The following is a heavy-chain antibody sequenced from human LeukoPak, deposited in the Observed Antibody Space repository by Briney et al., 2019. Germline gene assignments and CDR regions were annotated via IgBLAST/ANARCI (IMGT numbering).Heavy chain of an antibody. CDR1: GGSFSGYY. D-gene: IGHD3-10*01. J-gene: IGHJ6*02. Sequence: SETLSLTCAVYGGSFSGYYWSWIRQPPGKGLEWIGEINHSGSTNYNPSLKSRVTISVDTSKNQFSLKLSSVAAADTAVYYCARGGGYYYGMDVWGQGTTVTVSS. CDR3: ARGGGYYYGMDV. V-gene: IGHV4-34*01. CDR2: INHSGST.